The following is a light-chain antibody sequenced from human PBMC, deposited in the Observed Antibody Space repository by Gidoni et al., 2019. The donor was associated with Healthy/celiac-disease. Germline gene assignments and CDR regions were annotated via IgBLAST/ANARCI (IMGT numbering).Light chain of an antibody. J-gene: IGLJ1*01. Sequence: QSALTQPASAAGSLGQSTTISCTGTSSDVAGYNYVSWYQQHPGKAPKLMIYGVSNRPSGVSNRFSGSKSGNTASLTISGLQAEDEADYDCSSYTSSSTRVFGTGTKVTVL. V-gene: IGLV2-14*03. CDR3: SSYTSSSTRV. CDR2: GVS. CDR1: SSDVAGYNY.